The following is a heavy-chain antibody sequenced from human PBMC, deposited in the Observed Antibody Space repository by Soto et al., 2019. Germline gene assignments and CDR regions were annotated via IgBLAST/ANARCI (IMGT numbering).Heavy chain of an antibody. D-gene: IGHD3-3*01. CDR3: ARGPPYYDFWSGLDP. Sequence: QVQLVQSGAEVKKPGASVKVSCKASGYTFTSYGISWVRQAPGQGLEWMGWISAYNGNTNYAQKLQGRVTMTTDTFTSTACMELRSLRSDDRAVYYCARGPPYYDFWSGLDPWGQGTLVTVSS. J-gene: IGHJ5*02. CDR2: ISAYNGNT. V-gene: IGHV1-18*01. CDR1: GYTFTSYG.